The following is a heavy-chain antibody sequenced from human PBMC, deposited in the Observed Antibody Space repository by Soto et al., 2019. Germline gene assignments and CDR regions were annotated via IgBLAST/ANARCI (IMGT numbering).Heavy chain of an antibody. Sequence: GASVKVSCKASGGTFSSYAISWVRQAPGQGLEWMGGIIPIFATANYAQKFQGRVTITADESTSTAYMELSSLRSEDTAVYYCASVVVPAATGGWFDPWGQGTLVTVSS. D-gene: IGHD2-2*01. CDR1: GGTFSSYA. CDR2: IIPIFATA. V-gene: IGHV1-69*13. CDR3: ASVVVPAATGGWFDP. J-gene: IGHJ5*01.